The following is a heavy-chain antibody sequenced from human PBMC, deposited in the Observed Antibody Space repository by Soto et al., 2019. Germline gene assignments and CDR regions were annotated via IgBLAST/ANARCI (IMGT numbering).Heavy chain of an antibody. CDR3: ARGRYCSGGSCYSGPGDAFDI. CDR1: GGTFSSYA. D-gene: IGHD2-15*01. Sequence: QVQLVQSGAEVKKPGSSVKVSCKASGGTFSSYAISWVRQAPGQGLEWMGGIIPIFGTANYAQKFQGRVTITADESTSTAYMELSSLRSEETAVYYCARGRYCSGGSCYSGPGDAFDIWGQGTMVTVSS. CDR2: IIPIFGTA. V-gene: IGHV1-69*01. J-gene: IGHJ3*02.